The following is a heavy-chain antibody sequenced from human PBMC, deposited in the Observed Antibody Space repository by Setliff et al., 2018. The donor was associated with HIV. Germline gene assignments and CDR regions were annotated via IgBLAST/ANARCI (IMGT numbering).Heavy chain of an antibody. V-gene: IGHV1-18*01. J-gene: IGHJ4*02. CDR3: ARAAVAGPWRKLDY. CDR1: GYTFTSFG. CDR2: ISAYNGNT. Sequence: ASVKVSCKASGYTFTSFGISWVRQAPGQGLEWMGRISAYNGNTDHAQRLQGRVTMTTDTSTRTAYMELGGLRSDDTAVYYCARAAVAGPWRKLDYWGQGTLVTVSS. D-gene: IGHD6-19*01.